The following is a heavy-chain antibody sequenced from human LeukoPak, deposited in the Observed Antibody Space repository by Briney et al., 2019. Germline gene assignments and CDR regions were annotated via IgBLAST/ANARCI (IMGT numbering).Heavy chain of an antibody. CDR1: GYSFTSYW. CDR2: IYPGDSDT. D-gene: IGHD6-13*01. Sequence: GESLQISCNGSGYSFTSYWIGWGRRMPGKGREWMGIIYPGDSDTRYSPSFQGQVTISADKSISTAYLQWSSRKASDTATYYCANGIAAGGGFNYWGQGTQVTVSS. CDR3: ANGIAAGGGFNY. J-gene: IGHJ4*02. V-gene: IGHV5-51*03.